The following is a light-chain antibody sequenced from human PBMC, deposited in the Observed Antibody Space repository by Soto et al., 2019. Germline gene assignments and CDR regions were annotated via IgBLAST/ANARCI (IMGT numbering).Light chain of an antibody. CDR3: QQRITGLT. Sequence: EIVLTQSPATLSLSPGERATLSCRSSQRVSSYLAWYQQKPGQAPRLLIYDASNRATGIPARFSGSGSGTDFTLTIIILEPEDFAGYYCQQRITGLTFGGATKVEIK. CDR1: QRVSSY. V-gene: IGKV3-11*01. CDR2: DAS. J-gene: IGKJ4*01.